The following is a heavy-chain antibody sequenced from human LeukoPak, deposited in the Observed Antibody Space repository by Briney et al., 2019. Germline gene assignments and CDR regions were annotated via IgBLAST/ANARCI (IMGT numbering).Heavy chain of an antibody. CDR3: ARDKQLDWAHYYYYYMGV. CDR2: ISAYNGNT. J-gene: IGHJ6*03. V-gene: IGHV1-18*01. D-gene: IGHD1-1*01. CDR1: GYTFTSYG. Sequence: GASVKVSCKASGYTFTSYGISWVRQAPGQGLEWMGWISAYNGNTNYAQKLQGRVTMTTDTSTSTAYMELRSLRSDDTAVYYCARDKQLDWAHYYYYYMGVWGKGTTVTVSS.